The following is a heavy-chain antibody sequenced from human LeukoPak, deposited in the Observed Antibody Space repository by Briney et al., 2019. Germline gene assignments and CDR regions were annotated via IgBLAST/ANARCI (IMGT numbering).Heavy chain of an antibody. CDR2: INPNSGGT. CDR3: ARYEQLEGFDY. CDR1: GYTFTGYY. J-gene: IGHJ4*02. Sequence: ASVKVSCKASGYTFTGYYMHWVRQAPGQGLEWMGWINPNSGGTNYAQKFQGRVTMTRDTSISTAYMELSSLRSEDTAVYYCARYEQLEGFDYWGQGTLVTVSS. D-gene: IGHD6-6*01. V-gene: IGHV1-2*02.